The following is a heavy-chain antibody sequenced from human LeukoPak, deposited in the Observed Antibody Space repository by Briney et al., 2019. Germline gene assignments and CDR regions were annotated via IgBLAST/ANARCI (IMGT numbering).Heavy chain of an antibody. J-gene: IGHJ5*02. CDR1: GGSISSSSYY. D-gene: IGHD3-9*01. CDR2: IYYSGST. CDR3: ARCILTGHYQNWFDP. V-gene: IGHV4-39*01. Sequence: SETLSLTCTVSGGSISSSSYYWGWIRQPPWKGLEWIGCIYYSGSTYYNPSLKSRVTISVDTSKNQFSLKLSSVTAADTAVYYCARCILTGHYQNWFDPWGQGTLVTVSS.